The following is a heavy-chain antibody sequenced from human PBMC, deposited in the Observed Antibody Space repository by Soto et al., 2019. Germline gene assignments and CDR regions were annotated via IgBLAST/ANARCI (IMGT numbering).Heavy chain of an antibody. CDR3: ARETAVGWSDES. D-gene: IGHD6-19*01. CDR1: GDSISNGTYY. CDR2: VFRSGHT. J-gene: IGHJ5*02. V-gene: IGHV4-30-4*01. Sequence: SETLSLTCTVSGDSISNGTYYWTWIRPSPGMGPEGLVYVFRSGHTFYNPSLKRRLQISIDTAKNQFSLKMSSMAGEAAGMYYSARETAVGWSDESWGRGTLVTVSS.